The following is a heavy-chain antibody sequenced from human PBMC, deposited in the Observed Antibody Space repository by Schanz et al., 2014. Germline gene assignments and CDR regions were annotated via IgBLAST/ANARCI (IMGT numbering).Heavy chain of an antibody. V-gene: IGHV3-74*01. CDR1: GFTFSSSW. D-gene: IGHD3-10*01. Sequence: DVRLVESGGGLVQSGGSLRLSCAASGFTFSSSWMHWVRQAPGKGLVWVSRINSDGSTTIYADSVKGRFTISRDNAKNTLYLQMYSLRTEDTAVYYCCRSGSPIYYHGLDVWGQGTTVTVSS. J-gene: IGHJ6*02. CDR3: CRSGSPIYYHGLDV. CDR2: INSDGSTT.